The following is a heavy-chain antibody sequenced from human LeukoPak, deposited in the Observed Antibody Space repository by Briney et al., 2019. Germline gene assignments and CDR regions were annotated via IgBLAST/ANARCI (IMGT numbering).Heavy chain of an antibody. CDR3: AKDSAYSGSYQGGAFDI. J-gene: IGHJ3*02. Sequence: PGRSLRLSCAASGFAFDDYAMHWVRQAPGKGLEWVSGISWNSGYIGYADSVKGRFTISRDNVKNSLYLQMNSLRAVDTALYYCAKDSAYSGSYQGGAFDIRGQGTIVTVSP. V-gene: IGHV3-9*01. D-gene: IGHD1-26*01. CDR2: ISWNSGYI. CDR1: GFAFDDYA.